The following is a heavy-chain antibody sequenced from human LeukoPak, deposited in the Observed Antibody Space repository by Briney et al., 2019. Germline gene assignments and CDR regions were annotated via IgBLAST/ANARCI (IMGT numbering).Heavy chain of an antibody. CDR3: AKDNSYGNFDY. D-gene: IGHD5-18*01. Sequence: PGGSPRLSCAASRFIFSSYGMSWVRQAPGKGLEWVSALSGSGGSTYYADSVKGRFTISRDNSKNTLYLQMNSLRADDTAVYYCAKDNSYGNFDYWGQGTLVTVSS. CDR1: RFIFSSYG. V-gene: IGHV3-23*01. CDR2: LSGSGGST. J-gene: IGHJ4*02.